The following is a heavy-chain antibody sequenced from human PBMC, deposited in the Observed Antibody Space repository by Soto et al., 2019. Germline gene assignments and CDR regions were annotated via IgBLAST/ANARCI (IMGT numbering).Heavy chain of an antibody. V-gene: IGHV4-30-2*01. CDR1: GGSISSGGYS. J-gene: IGHJ4*01. D-gene: IGHD4-4*01. Sequence: PSETRSLAWVVSGGSISSGGYSWGWIRQPPGKGLEWIGYMYHSGSTYYNPSLKSRVTISIDRSKNQFSLKLSSVTAAETAVYCCANVTDYWGQGILVTVSS. CDR2: MYHSGST. CDR3: ANVTDY.